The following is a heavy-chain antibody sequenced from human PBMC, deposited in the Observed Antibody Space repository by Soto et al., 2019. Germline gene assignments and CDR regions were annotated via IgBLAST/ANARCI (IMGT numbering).Heavy chain of an antibody. CDR3: ARHRVTTVTPNWFDP. V-gene: IGHV4-59*08. Sequence: PSETLSLTCTVSGGSISSYYWSWIRQPPGKGLEWIGYIYYSGSTNYNPSLKSRVTISVDTSKNQFSLKLSSVTAADTAVYYCARHRVTTVTPNWFDPWGQGTLVTVSS. CDR1: GGSISSYY. J-gene: IGHJ5*02. D-gene: IGHD4-17*01. CDR2: IYYSGST.